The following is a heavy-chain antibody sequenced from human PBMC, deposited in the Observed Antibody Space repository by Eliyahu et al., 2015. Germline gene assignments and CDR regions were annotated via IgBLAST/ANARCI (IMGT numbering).Heavy chain of an antibody. CDR2: STPFNGDK. D-gene: IGHD5-24*01. Sequence: QIQLMQSGGEVKKPGASVKISCKTSGYIFTGYDISWVRQAPGQGLFWVGGSTPFNGDKSIVRDFQDRVLLTTDTSTTTAYLELTSLGPDDTAVYYCARMGSSTIPFFDYWGKGTLITVSS. J-gene: IGHJ4*02. CDR1: GYIFTGYD. CDR3: ARMGSSTIPFFDY. V-gene: IGHV1-18*01.